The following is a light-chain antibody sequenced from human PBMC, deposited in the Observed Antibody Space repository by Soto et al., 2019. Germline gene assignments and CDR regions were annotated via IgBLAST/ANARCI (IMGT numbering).Light chain of an antibody. J-gene: IGKJ2*01. Sequence: EIVMTQSPATLSVSPGERASLSCRASQSVGSNLAWYQQTAGQAPRLLIDGASTRATGIPATFSGSESGTEFTLTISSLQSEDFAVYSCQQYTNLPYTFGQGTKLEIK. V-gene: IGKV3-15*01. CDR2: GAS. CDR3: QQYTNLPYT. CDR1: QSVGSN.